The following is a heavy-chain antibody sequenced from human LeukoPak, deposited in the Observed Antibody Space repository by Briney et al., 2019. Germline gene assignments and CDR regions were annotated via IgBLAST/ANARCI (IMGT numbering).Heavy chain of an antibody. J-gene: IGHJ4*02. CDR3: ARESEIRFLEWLFVFDY. D-gene: IGHD3-3*01. V-gene: IGHV3-11*04. Sequence: GGSLRLSCAASGFTFSGYYMSWIRQAPGKGLEGVSYITNSGSTISYADSVKGRFTISRDNAKNSLYLQMNSLKAEDTAVYYCARESEIRFLEWLFVFDYWGQGTLVTVSS. CDR2: ITNSGSTI. CDR1: GFTFSGYY.